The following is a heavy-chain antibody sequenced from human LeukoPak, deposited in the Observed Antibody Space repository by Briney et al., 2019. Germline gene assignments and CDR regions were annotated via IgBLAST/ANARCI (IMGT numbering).Heavy chain of an antibody. CDR3: ARDRYCSGGSCYEVLDY. Sequence: GASVKVSCKASGYTFTSYGISWVRQAPGQGLEWMGWISAYNGNTNYAQKLQGRVTMTTDTSTSTAYMELRSLRSDDTAVYYCARDRYCSGGSCYEVLDYWGQGTLVTVSS. J-gene: IGHJ4*02. V-gene: IGHV1-18*01. CDR1: GYTFTSYG. D-gene: IGHD2-15*01. CDR2: ISAYNGNT.